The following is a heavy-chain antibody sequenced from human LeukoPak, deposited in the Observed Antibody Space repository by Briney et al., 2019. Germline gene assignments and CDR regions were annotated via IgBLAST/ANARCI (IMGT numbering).Heavy chain of an antibody. D-gene: IGHD1-1*01. V-gene: IGHV1-58*01. Sequence: AVTVSFKGSGCIFTNSAVQRVRQARGQRREWIGGIVVGSGNTNYAQKFQERVTITRDMSTSTAYMELSSLRSEDTAVYYCAADQGERRKVTYGMDVWGQGTTVTVSS. CDR1: GCIFTNSA. CDR3: AADQGERRKVTYGMDV. J-gene: IGHJ6*02. CDR2: IVVGSGNT.